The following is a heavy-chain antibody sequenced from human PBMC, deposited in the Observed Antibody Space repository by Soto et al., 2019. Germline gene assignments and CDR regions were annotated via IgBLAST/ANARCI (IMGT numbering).Heavy chain of an antibody. V-gene: IGHV4-34*01. CDR1: GGSFSGYY. Sequence: SETLSLTCAVYGGSFSGYYWSWIRQPPGKGLEWIGEINHSGSTNYNPSLKSRVTISVDTSKNQFSLKLSSVTAADTAVYYCARGLLRRTVAGIKPYGMDVWGQGTTVTVSS. CDR2: INHSGST. D-gene: IGHD6-19*01. J-gene: IGHJ6*02. CDR3: ARGLLRRTVAGIKPYGMDV.